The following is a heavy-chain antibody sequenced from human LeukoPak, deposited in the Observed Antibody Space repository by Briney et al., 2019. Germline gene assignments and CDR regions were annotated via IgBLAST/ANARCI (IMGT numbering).Heavy chain of an antibody. CDR1: GFTFSSYG. V-gene: IGHV3-33*01. CDR3: AREKIVVVPAGTGYYYYYYGMDV. Sequence: PGGSLRLSCAASGFTFSSYGMHWVRQAPGKGLEWVAVIWYDGSNKYYADSVKGRFTISRDNSKNTLYLQMNSLRAEDTAVYYCAREKIVVVPAGTGYYYYYYGMDVWGKGTTVTVSS. D-gene: IGHD2-2*01. CDR2: IWYDGSNK. J-gene: IGHJ6*04.